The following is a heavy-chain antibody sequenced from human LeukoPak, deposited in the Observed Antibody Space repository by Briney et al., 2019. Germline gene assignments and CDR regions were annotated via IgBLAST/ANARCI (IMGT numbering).Heavy chain of an antibody. J-gene: IGHJ4*02. V-gene: IGHV1-46*01. CDR3: ARESGSMAARLGIFDY. CDR1: GYTFINYY. D-gene: IGHD6-6*01. Sequence: GASVKVSCKASGYTFINYYMHWVRQAPGQGREWMGIINPSGGTTSYAQNFQGRVTMTRDTSTSTVYMELSSLRSEDTAVYYCARESGSMAARLGIFDYWGQGTLVTVSS. CDR2: INPSGGTT.